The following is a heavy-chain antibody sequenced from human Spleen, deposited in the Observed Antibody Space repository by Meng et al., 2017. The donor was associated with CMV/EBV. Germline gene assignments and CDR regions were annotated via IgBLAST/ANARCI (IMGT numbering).Heavy chain of an antibody. Sequence: SETLSLTCTVSSGSISGYHWNWIRQPPGKALEWIGYIYYTGSTNYSPSLKSRVTMSVDTSKNQFSLKLSSVTAADTAVYYCASPGIAAAGMVDYWGQGTLVTVSS. D-gene: IGHD6-13*01. CDR2: IYYTGST. J-gene: IGHJ4*02. CDR3: ASPGIAAAGMVDY. CDR1: SGSISGYH. V-gene: IGHV4-59*08.